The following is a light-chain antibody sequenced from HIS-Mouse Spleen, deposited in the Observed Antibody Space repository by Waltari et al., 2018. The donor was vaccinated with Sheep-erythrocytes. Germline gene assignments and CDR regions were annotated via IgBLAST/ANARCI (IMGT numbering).Light chain of an antibody. CDR3: QVWDSSSDHVV. V-gene: IGLV3-21*03. CDR2: DDS. J-gene: IGLJ2*01. CDR1: NIGSKS. Sequence: SYVLTQPPSVSVAPGKTARITCGGNNIGSKSVHWYQQKPGQAPVLVVYDDSDRPSGFPERCSGSNSGNTATLTIGRVEAGDEADYYCQVWDSSSDHVVFGGGTKLTVL.